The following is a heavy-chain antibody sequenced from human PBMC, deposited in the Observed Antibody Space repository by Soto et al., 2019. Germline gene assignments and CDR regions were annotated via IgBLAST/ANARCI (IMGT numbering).Heavy chain of an antibody. CDR1: VGTFSSYA. V-gene: IGHV1-69*06. CDR3: ARHGTVTTPFGMDV. CDR2: IIPIFGTA. D-gene: IGHD4-17*01. Sequence: QVQLVQSGAEVKKPVSSVKVSCQASVGTFSSYAISWVRQAPGQGLEWMGGIIPIFGTANYAQKFQGRVTITADKSTSTAYMELSSLRSEDTAVYYCARHGTVTTPFGMDVWGQGTTVTVSS. J-gene: IGHJ6*02.